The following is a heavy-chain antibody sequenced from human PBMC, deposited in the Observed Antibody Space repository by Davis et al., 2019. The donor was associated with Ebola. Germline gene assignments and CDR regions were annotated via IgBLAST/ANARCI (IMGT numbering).Heavy chain of an antibody. V-gene: IGHV3-23*01. D-gene: IGHD3-16*02. CDR3: AKDPRRLYDYIWGSYRSYYFDN. CDR2: ISGTGGTT. J-gene: IGHJ4*02. CDR1: GFSFSSYA. Sequence: GGSLRLSCAASGFSFSSYAMNWVRQAAGKGLEWVSTISGTGGTTYYADSVKGRFTISRDNSKTTLYLQMDSLSTEDTAVYYCAKDPRRLYDYIWGSYRSYYFDNWGQGTLVTVSS.